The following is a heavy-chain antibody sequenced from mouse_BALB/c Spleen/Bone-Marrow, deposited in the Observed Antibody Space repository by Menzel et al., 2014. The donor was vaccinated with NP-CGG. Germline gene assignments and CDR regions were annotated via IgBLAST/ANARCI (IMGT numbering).Heavy chain of an antibody. D-gene: IGHD2-3*01. J-gene: IGHJ2*01. V-gene: IGHV1-7*01. CDR1: GYTFTDYW. CDR2: INPSTGYT. CDR3: AIFYDGFDLPLDY. Sequence: VQLQQSGAELAKPGASVKMSCKASGYTFTDYWMHWVKQRPGQGLEWLGYINPSTGYTEYNQKFKDKATLTADKSSSTAYMQRNSLTSEDSAVYYCAIFYDGFDLPLDYWGQGTTLTVSS.